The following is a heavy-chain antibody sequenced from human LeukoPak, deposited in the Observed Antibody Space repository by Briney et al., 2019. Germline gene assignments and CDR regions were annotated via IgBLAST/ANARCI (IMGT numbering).Heavy chain of an antibody. CDR2: ISYDGSNK. V-gene: IGHV3-30*03. J-gene: IGHJ4*02. CDR3: ARSVYSGSYYGHYFDY. Sequence: GGSLRLSCAASGFTFSSYGMHWVRQAPGKGLEWVAVISYDGSNKYYADSVKGRFTISRDNAKSSLYLQMNSLRAEDTAVYYCARSVYSGSYYGHYFDYWGQGTLVTVSS. CDR1: GFTFSSYG. D-gene: IGHD1-26*01.